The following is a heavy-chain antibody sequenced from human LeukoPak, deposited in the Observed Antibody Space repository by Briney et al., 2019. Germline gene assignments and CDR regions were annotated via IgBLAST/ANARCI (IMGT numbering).Heavy chain of an antibody. CDR3: AKSLGVGGYTRYKGFDQ. CDR2: ISGSGGST. J-gene: IGHJ4*02. V-gene: IGHV3-23*01. Sequence: PGGPLRLSCAASGFTFSSYAMSWVRQAPGKGLEWVSAISGSGGSTYYADSVKGRFTISRDNSKNTLHLQMNSLRAEDTAVYYCAKSLGVGGYTRYKGFDQWGQGTLVTVSS. CDR1: GFTFSSYA. D-gene: IGHD3-16*02.